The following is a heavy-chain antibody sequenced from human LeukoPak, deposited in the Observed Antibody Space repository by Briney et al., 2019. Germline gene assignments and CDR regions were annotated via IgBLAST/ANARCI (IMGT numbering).Heavy chain of an antibody. D-gene: IGHD3-22*01. CDR1: GYTFTSYG. CDR3: ARAYYYDSSGYYSN. J-gene: IGHJ4*02. V-gene: IGHV1-18*01. CDR2: ISAYNGNT. Sequence: ASVKVSCKASGYTFTSYGISWVRQAPGQGLEWMGWISAYNGNTNYAQKLQGRVTMTTDTSTSTAYMELRSLRPDDTAVYYCARAYYYDSSGYYSNWGQGTLVTVSS.